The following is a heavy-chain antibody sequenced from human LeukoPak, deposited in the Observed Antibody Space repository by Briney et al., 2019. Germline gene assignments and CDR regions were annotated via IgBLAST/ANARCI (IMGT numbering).Heavy chain of an antibody. V-gene: IGHV3-43*02. CDR2: ISGDGGST. D-gene: IGHD3-10*01. CDR3: AKDLEPLGPGHYYGSGSLFDY. J-gene: IGHJ4*02. CDR1: GFTFDDYA. Sequence: GGSLRLSCAASGFTFDDYAMHWVRQAPGKGLEWVSLISGDGGSTYYADSVKGRFTISRDNSKNSLYLQMNSLRTEDTALYYCAKDLEPLGPGHYYGSGSLFDYWGQGTLVTVSS.